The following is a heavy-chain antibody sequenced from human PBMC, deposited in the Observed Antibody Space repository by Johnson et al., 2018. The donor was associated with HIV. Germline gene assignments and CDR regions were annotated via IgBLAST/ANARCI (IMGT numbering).Heavy chain of an antibody. V-gene: IGHV3-13*01. CDR1: GFTFSSYA. CDR3: AKARRAYDSRGYYYAYDAFDL. Sequence: VQLVESGGGVVQPGRSLRLSCAASGFTFSSYAMHWVRQATGKGLEWVSAIGTAGDTYYPGSVKGRFTISRENAKNALYLQMNSLRAEDTAVYYCAKARRAYDSRGYYYAYDAFDLWGQGTMVTVSS. CDR2: IGTAGDT. J-gene: IGHJ3*01. D-gene: IGHD3-22*01.